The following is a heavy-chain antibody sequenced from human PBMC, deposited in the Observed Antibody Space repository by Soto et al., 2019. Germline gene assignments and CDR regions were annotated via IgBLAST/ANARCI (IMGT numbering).Heavy chain of an antibody. V-gene: IGHV1-18*01. CDR3: ARGEYSSSWYGGFVRTDYYYYGMDV. D-gene: IGHD6-13*01. CDR2: ISAYNGNT. CDR1: GYTFTSYG. Sequence: ASVKVSCKASGYTFTSYGMSWVRQAPGQGLEWMGWISAYNGNTNYAQKLQGRVTMTTDTSTSTAYMELRSLRSDDTAVYYCARGEYSSSWYGGFVRTDYYYYGMDVWGQGTTVTV. J-gene: IGHJ6*02.